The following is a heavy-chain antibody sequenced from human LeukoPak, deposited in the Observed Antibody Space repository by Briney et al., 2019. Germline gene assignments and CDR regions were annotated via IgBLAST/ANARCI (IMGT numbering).Heavy chain of an antibody. J-gene: IGHJ5*02. CDR1: GFTFSSYA. D-gene: IGHD6-13*01. V-gene: IGHV3-23*01. CDR2: ISGSGGST. Sequence: GGSVRLSCAASGFTFSSYAMSWVRQAPGKGLEWVSAISGSGGSTYYADSVKGRFTISRDNSKNTLYLQMNSLRAEDTAVYYCAKDLSSSWYSGWFDPWGQGTLVTVSS. CDR3: AKDLSSSWYSGWFDP.